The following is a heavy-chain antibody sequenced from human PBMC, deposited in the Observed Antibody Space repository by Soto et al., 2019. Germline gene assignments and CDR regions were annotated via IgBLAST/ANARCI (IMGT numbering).Heavy chain of an antibody. Sequence: PSETLSLTCTVSGGSISSYYWSWIRQPPGKGLEWIGYIYYSGSTNYNPSLKSRVTISVDTSKNQFSLKLSSVTAADTAVYYCATAANYDSHNWFDPWGQGTLVTVS. D-gene: IGHD3-3*01. CDR2: IYYSGST. J-gene: IGHJ5*02. CDR3: ATAANYDSHNWFDP. V-gene: IGHV4-59*01. CDR1: GGSISSYY.